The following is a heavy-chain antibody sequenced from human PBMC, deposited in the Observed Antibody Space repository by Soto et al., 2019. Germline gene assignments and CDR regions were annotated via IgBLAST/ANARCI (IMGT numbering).Heavy chain of an antibody. J-gene: IGHJ3*02. CDR3: ARDNDWDEAFDI. D-gene: IGHD1-1*01. CDR2: ISSSSSGI. Sequence: PGGSLRLSGLASGFTCSSYSMNWVRQAPGKGLEWVSSISSSSSGIYYADSVKGRFTSSRDNAKNSLYLQMNSLRAEDTAVYYCARDNDWDEAFDIWGQGTMVTVSS. V-gene: IGHV3-21*01. CDR1: GFTCSSYS.